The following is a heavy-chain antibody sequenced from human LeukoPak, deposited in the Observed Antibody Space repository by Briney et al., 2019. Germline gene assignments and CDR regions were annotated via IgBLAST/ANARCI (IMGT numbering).Heavy chain of an antibody. J-gene: IGHJ4*02. CDR1: GGSISSYY. CDR3: ASRIVPSTDFDY. CDR2: IYTSGST. Sequence: SETLSLTCTVSGGSISSYYWSWIRQPAGKGLEWIGRIYTSGSTNYNPSLKSRVTISVDTSKNQFSLKLSSVTVADTAVYYCASRIVPSTDFDYWGQGSLVTVSS. V-gene: IGHV4-4*07. D-gene: IGHD5-12*01.